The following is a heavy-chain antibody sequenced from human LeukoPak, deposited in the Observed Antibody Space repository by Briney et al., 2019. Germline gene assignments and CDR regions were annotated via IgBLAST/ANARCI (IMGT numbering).Heavy chain of an antibody. Sequence: PSETLFLTCTVSGYSISSGYYWGWSRQPPGKGLEWIGSIYHSGSTYYNPSLKSRVTISVDTSKNQFSLKLSSVTAADTAVYYCARGSFMGGSGSYYTYYFDYWGQGTLVTVSS. D-gene: IGHD3-10*01. CDR3: ARGSFMGGSGSYYTYYFDY. J-gene: IGHJ4*02. CDR2: IYHSGST. V-gene: IGHV4-38-2*02. CDR1: GYSISSGYY.